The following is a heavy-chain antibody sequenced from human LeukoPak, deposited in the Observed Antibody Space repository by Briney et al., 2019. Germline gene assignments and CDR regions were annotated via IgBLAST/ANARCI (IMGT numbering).Heavy chain of an antibody. D-gene: IGHD3-10*01. CDR3: ARGYVLLWFGELLGWFDP. Sequence: ASVKVSCKASGYTFTSYDINWVRQATGQGLEWMGWMNPNSGNTGYAQKFQGRVTMTRNTFISTAYMELSSLRSEDTAVYYCARGYVLLWFGELLGWFDPWGQGTLVTVSS. J-gene: IGHJ5*02. CDR2: MNPNSGNT. V-gene: IGHV1-8*01. CDR1: GYTFTSYD.